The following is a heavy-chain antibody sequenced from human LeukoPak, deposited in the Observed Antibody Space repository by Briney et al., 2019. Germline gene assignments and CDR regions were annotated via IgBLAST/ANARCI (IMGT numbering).Heavy chain of an antibody. CDR2: ISSSSSLI. Sequence: PGGSLRLSCAASGFTFSNYHMNWVRQAPGKGLEWISYISSSSSLIYYADSVKGRFTISRDNAKNSLFLGMNSLRDEDTAVYYCARDGEKWLVDLDYWGQGTLVAVSS. V-gene: IGHV3-48*02. J-gene: IGHJ4*02. CDR3: ARDGEKWLVDLDY. CDR1: GFTFSNYH. D-gene: IGHD6-19*01.